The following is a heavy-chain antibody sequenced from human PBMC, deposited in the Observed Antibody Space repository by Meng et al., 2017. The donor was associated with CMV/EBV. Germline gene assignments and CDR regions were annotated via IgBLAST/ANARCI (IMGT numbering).Heavy chain of an antibody. CDR1: GFTFNSHT. V-gene: IGHV3-21*01. J-gene: IGHJ6*02. CDR3: ARDIAAAGSYFYFFAMDV. Sequence: GGSLRLSCAAAGFTFNSHTMNWVRQAPGKGLQWVASITGSRTSVLYADSVRGRFTISSDNAKNSLYLQMNSLRAEDTAVYYCARDIAAAGSYFYFFAMDVWGQGTTVTVSS. D-gene: IGHD6-13*01. CDR2: ITGSRTSV.